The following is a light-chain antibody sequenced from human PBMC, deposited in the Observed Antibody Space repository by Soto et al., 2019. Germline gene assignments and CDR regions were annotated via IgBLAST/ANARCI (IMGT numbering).Light chain of an antibody. V-gene: IGLV1-51*02. CDR1: SSNIGNNY. CDR3: GTWDSSLSSWA. Sequence: QSVLTQPPSVSAAPGQKVTISSSGSSSNIGNNYVSWYQQLPGTAPKLLIYENNKRPSGIPDRFSGSKSGTSATLGITGLQTGDEADYYCGTWDSSLSSWALGGGTKLTVL. CDR2: ENN. J-gene: IGLJ3*02.